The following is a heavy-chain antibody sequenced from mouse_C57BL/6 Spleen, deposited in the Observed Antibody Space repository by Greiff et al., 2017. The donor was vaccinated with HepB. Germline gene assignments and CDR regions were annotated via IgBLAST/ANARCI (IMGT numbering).Heavy chain of an antibody. CDR2: IDPSDSET. J-gene: IGHJ2*01. CDR1: GYTFTSYW. V-gene: IGHV1-52*01. CDR3: ARQVRYYSNYGYFDY. Sequence: VQLQQPGAELVRPGSSVKLSCKASGYTFTSYWMHWVKQRPIQGLEWIGNIDPSDSETHYNQKFKDKATLTVDKSSSTAYMQLSSLTSEDSAVYYCARQVRYYSNYGYFDYWGQGTTLTVSS. D-gene: IGHD2-5*01.